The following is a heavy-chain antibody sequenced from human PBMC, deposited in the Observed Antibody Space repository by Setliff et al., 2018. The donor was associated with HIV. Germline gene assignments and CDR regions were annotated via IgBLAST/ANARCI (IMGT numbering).Heavy chain of an antibody. CDR2: MYHTGST. J-gene: IGHJ4*02. CDR1: GYSISSGCN. CDR3: ARQPLYNDYDWRSYYFDY. V-gene: IGHV4-38-2*01. D-gene: IGHD5-12*01. Sequence: SETLSLTCAVSGYSISSGCNWGWIRQPPGKGLEWMGSMYHTGSTYYSPSLNSRFTISVDTSKNQFSLKLRSVTAADTAVYYCARQPLYNDYDWRSYYFDYWGQGSLVTVSS.